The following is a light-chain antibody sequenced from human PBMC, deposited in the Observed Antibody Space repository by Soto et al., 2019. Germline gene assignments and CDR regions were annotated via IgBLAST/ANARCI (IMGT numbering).Light chain of an antibody. Sequence: EIQMTQSPATLSVSPGETVTLSCRASQDVTSSRVAWYQQKPGQAPRLLMYDGSTRAFGIPARFSGSGSGTEFTLTISSLQSGDLAVYHCQQYGNGPPWTFGQGTKV. CDR1: QDVTSS. CDR2: DGS. J-gene: IGKJ1*01. V-gene: IGKV3D-15*01. CDR3: QQYGNGPPWT.